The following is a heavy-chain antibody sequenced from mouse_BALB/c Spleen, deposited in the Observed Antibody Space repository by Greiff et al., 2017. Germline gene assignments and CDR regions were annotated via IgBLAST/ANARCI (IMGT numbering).Heavy chain of an antibody. CDR1: GFSLTSYG. V-gene: IGHV2-9*02. J-gene: IGHJ4*01. D-gene: IGHD1-1*01. CDR3: AREIYYYGSSPYYAMDY. CDR2: IWAGGST. Sequence: QVQLKQSGPGLVAPSQSLSITCTVSGFSLTSYGVHWVRQPPGKGLEWLGVIWAGGSTNYNSALMSRLSISKDNSKSQVFLKMNSLQTDDTAMYYCAREIYYYGSSPYYAMDYWGQGTSVTVSS.